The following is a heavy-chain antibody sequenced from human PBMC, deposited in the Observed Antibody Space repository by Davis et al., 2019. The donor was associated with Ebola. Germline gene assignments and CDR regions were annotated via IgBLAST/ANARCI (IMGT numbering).Heavy chain of an antibody. CDR3: AKGGKTGYSSSWYRTDRYYVDY. Sequence: PGGSLRLSCAASGFTFDDYAMHWVRQAPGKGLEWVSGISWNSGSIGYADSVKGRFTISRDNAKNSLYLQMNSLRAEDTALYYCAKGGKTGYSSSWYRTDRYYVDYWGQGTLVTVSS. J-gene: IGHJ4*02. CDR1: GFTFDDYA. D-gene: IGHD6-13*01. V-gene: IGHV3-9*01. CDR2: ISWNSGSI.